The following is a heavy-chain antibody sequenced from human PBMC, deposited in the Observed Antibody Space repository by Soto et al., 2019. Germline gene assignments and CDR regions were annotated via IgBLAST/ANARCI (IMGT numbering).Heavy chain of an antibody. CDR3: ARWSYLDY. D-gene: IGHD3-3*01. CDR1: VFSFGSYA. Sequence: WWSLRLSCSASVFSFGSYALSWVRQAPGKGLEWVSTISGSDGKTFYADSVKGRFSISRDTSQSTLYLQMNSLRADDTAMYYCARWSYLDYWGQGTRVTVSS. V-gene: IGHV3-23*01. CDR2: ISGSDGKT. J-gene: IGHJ4*02.